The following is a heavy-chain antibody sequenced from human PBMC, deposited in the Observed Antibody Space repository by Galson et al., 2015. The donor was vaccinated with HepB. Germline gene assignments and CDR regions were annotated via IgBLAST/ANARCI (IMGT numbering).Heavy chain of an antibody. Sequence: SLRLSCAASGFTFGDYYVSWIRQAPGKGLEWISYISGSGDTVHYADSVKGRFTISRDNAKNSLSLQMSSLTAEDTAVYYCARDYYGSGSYARFDPWGQGTLVTVSS. CDR2: ISGSGDTV. D-gene: IGHD3-10*01. J-gene: IGHJ5*02. V-gene: IGHV3-11*01. CDR3: ARDYYGSGSYARFDP. CDR1: GFTFGDYY.